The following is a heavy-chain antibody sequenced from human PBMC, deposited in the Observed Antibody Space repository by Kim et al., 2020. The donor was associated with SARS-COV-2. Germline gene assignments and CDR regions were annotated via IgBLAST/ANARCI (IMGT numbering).Heavy chain of an antibody. V-gene: IGHV5-51*01. CDR3: ARPVSGYACIAFDL. Sequence: GESLKISCETSGYSFTNYWIAWVRQMPGKGLEWMGMIYPGDSETRYSPSFQGQVTISADKSITTSYLQWGSLKASGTGLYYCARPVSGYACIAFDLWGQGTLVMASS. J-gene: IGHJ3*01. D-gene: IGHD5-12*01. CDR1: GYSFTNYW. CDR2: IYPGDSET.